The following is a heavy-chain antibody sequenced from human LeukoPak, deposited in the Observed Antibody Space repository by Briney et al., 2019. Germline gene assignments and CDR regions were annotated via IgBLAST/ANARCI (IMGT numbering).Heavy chain of an antibody. CDR2: ISGSGGST. Sequence: PGGSLRPSCAASGFTFSSYAMSWVRQAPGKGLEWVSAISGSGGSTYYADSVKGRFTISRDNSKNTLYLQMNSLRAEDTAVYYCAKTREMATILVEFGNWGQGTLVTVSS. V-gene: IGHV3-23*01. CDR3: AKTREMATILVEFGN. CDR1: GFTFSSYA. J-gene: IGHJ4*02. D-gene: IGHD5-24*01.